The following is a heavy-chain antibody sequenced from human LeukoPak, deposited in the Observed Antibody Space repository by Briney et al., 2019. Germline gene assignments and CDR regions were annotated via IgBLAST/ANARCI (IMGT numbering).Heavy chain of an antibody. CDR2: ISGSGGST. CDR1: GFTFRYYA. V-gene: IGHV3-23*01. D-gene: IGHD6-13*01. CDR3: AKYRPQQLALFDY. Sequence: GGSLRLSCAASGFTFRYYAMSWVRQAPGKGLEWVSGISGSGGSTHYADSVKGRFTISRDNSKNTLYLQMNSLRAEDTAVYYCAKYRPQQLALFDYWGREPWSPSPQ. J-gene: IGHJ4*02.